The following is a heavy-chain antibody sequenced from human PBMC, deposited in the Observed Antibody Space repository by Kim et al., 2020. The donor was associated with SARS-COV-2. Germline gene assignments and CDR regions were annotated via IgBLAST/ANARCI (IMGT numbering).Heavy chain of an antibody. J-gene: IGHJ4*02. Sequence: SETLSLTCAVYGGSFSGYYWSWIRQPPGKGLEWIGEINHSGSTNYNPSLKSRVTISVDTSKNQFSLKLSSVTAADTAVYYCARGHLSSSWYYRTVPLDYWGQGTLVTVSS. CDR2: INHSGST. D-gene: IGHD6-13*01. V-gene: IGHV4-34*01. CDR1: GGSFSGYY. CDR3: ARGHLSSSWYYRTVPLDY.